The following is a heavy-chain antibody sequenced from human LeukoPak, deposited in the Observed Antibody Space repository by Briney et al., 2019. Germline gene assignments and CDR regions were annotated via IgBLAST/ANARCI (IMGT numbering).Heavy chain of an antibody. V-gene: IGHV3-30*03. D-gene: IGHD3-22*01. J-gene: IGHJ1*01. CDR3: ALPYDNSGYFRAENFQH. Sequence: PGGSLRLSCAASGFTFSSYGMHCVRQAPGKGLEWVAVISYDGSKKYYADSVKGRFTISRDNSKNTLYLQLNSLRAEETAVYYCALPYDNSGYFRAENFQHWGQGTLLTVSS. CDR1: GFTFSSYG. CDR2: ISYDGSKK.